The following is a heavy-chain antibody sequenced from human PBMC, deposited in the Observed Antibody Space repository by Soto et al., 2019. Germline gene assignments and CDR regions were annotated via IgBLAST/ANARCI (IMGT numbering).Heavy chain of an antibody. Sequence: GESLKISCKGSGYRFTSYWIGWVRQMPGKGLEWMGIIYPGESDTRYSPSFQGQVTISADKSISTAYLQWSSLKASDTAMYYCARRYAFGGDSGYYYGMDVWGQGTTVTVSS. D-gene: IGHD2-21*02. CDR2: IYPGESDT. V-gene: IGHV5-51*01. J-gene: IGHJ6*02. CDR3: ARRYAFGGDSGYYYGMDV. CDR1: GYRFTSYW.